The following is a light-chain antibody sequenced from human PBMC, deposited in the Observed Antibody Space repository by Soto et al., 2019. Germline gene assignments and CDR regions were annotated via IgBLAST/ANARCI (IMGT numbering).Light chain of an antibody. CDR2: GAF. CDR3: QQYKDWPTT. CDR1: QGVGST. J-gene: IGKJ1*01. Sequence: IRMAQSPATPFASPREKATPPLQARQGVGSTLAWYQQKPGQAPRLLIYGAFARATGIPARFSGSGSGTEFTLTISSLQSEDFAIYYCQQYKDWPTTFGQGTKVDIK. V-gene: IGKV3-15*01.